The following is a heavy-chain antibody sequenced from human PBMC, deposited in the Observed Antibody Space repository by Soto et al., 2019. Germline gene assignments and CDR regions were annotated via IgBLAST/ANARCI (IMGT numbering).Heavy chain of an antibody. CDR1: GGTFSSYA. CDR2: IIPIFGTA. Sequence: GASVKVSCKASGGTFSSYAISWVRQAPGQGLEWMGGIIPIFGTANYAQKFQGRVTITADESTSTAYMELSSLRSEDTAVYYCARLGYCSSTSCYYYGMDVWGQGTTVTVSS. D-gene: IGHD2-2*01. V-gene: IGHV1-69*13. CDR3: ARLGYCSSTSCYYYGMDV. J-gene: IGHJ6*02.